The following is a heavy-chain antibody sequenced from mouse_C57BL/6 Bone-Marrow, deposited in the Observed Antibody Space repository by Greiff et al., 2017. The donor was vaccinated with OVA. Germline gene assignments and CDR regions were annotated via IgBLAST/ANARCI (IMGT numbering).Heavy chain of an antibody. CDR2: SSSGSSTI. CDR1: GFTFSDSG. V-gene: IGHV5-17*01. Sequence: EVKLMASGGGLVKPGGSLQLSCAASGFTFSDSGLHWIRPAPEKWMEWVAYSSSGSSTIYYADTVKGRFTISRDNAKNTLLLQMTSLRSEDTAMYYCARRGLRFYDGYPYYAMDYWGQGTSVTVSS. D-gene: IGHD2-3*01. CDR3: ARRGLRFYDGYPYYAMDY. J-gene: IGHJ4*01.